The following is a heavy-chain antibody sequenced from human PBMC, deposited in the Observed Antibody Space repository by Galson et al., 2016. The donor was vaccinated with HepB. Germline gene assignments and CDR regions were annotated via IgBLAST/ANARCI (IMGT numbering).Heavy chain of an antibody. Sequence: SLRLSCAASGLTFSNYAMNWVRQAPGKGLEWVSGISGSGGRTFYADPVKGRFTISRDNSKNTLYLQMTSLRAEDMALYHGAKRRGEEMTIFGVEHTKGNLWYFDLWGRGTLAIVSS. CDR2: ISGSGGRT. V-gene: IGHV3-23*01. J-gene: IGHJ2*01. CDR3: AKRRGEEMTIFGVEHTKGNLWYFDL. D-gene: IGHD3-3*01. CDR1: GLTFSNYA.